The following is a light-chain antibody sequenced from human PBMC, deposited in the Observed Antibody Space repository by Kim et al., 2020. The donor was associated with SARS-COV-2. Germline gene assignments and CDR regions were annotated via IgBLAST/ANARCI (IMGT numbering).Light chain of an antibody. Sequence: DIVMTQSPLSLPVTPGEPASISCRASQSLLHSNGYNYLDWYLQKPGQSPQLLIYLGSNRASGVPDRFSGSGSGTDFTLKISRVEAGDVGVYYCMQPLQTPYTCGQGTKLEI. J-gene: IGKJ2*01. CDR3: MQPLQTPYT. CDR2: LGS. V-gene: IGKV2-28*01. CDR1: QSLLHSNGYNY.